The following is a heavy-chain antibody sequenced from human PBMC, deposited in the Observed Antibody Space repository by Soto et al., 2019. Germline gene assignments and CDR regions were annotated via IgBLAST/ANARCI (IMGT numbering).Heavy chain of an antibody. J-gene: IGHJ5*02. Sequence: EVQLVESGGGLVQPGGSLRLSCAAPGFAFSTKWMHWVRQGPGKGLVWVSRINIDGTTTNYADSVKGRFTISRDNAKNMLYLQMDSLRAEDTAVYYCARIPYSDTDPCPWGQGTLVTVSS. D-gene: IGHD1-26*01. CDR2: INIDGTTT. V-gene: IGHV3-74*01. CDR1: GFAFSTKW. CDR3: ARIPYSDTDPCP.